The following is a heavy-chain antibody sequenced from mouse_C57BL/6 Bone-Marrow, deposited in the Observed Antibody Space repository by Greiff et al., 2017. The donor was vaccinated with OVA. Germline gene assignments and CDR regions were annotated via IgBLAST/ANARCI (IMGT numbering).Heavy chain of an antibody. CDR3: AREGDSSGYEVDY. J-gene: IGHJ2*01. V-gene: IGHV1-82*01. Sequence: QVQLQQSGPELVKPGASVKISCKASGYAFSSSWMNWVKQRPGKGLEWIGRIYPGDGDTNYNGKFKGKATLTADKSSSTAYMQLSSLTSEDSAVYFCAREGDSSGYEVDYWGQGTTLTVSS. CDR2: IYPGDGDT. D-gene: IGHD3-2*02. CDR1: GYAFSSSW.